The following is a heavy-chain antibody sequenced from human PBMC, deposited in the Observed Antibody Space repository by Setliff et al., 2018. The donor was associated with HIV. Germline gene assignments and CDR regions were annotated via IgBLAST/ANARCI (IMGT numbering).Heavy chain of an antibody. CDR3: AKVDNGHCLSNSCRDFDY. D-gene: IGHD2-2*03. J-gene: IGHJ4*02. Sequence: PGESLKISCAASGITFSGYSMSWVRQAPGKGLEWVSAISPTGTGTYYADSVRGRFTISRDNSKNTLYLQMNSLRPEDTAVYYCAKVDNGHCLSNSCRDFDYWGQGTLVTSPQ. V-gene: IGHV3-23*01. CDR1: GITFSGYS. CDR2: ISPTGTGT.